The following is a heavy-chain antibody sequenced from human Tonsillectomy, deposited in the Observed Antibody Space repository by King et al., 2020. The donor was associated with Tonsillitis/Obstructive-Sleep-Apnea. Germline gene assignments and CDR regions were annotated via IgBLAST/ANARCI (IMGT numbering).Heavy chain of an antibody. D-gene: IGHD3-3*01. Sequence: VQLVESGGGLVQPGGSLRLSCAASGFTFSSYDMHWVRQTTGKGLEWVSVIGTAGDIFYSDSVKGRFTFSRENAKNSLYLQMNSLRVGDTAVYYCARAWSRVDDAFDNWGQGTMVTVSS. CDR2: IGTAGDI. J-gene: IGHJ3*02. CDR3: ARAWSRVDDAFDN. CDR1: GFTFSSYD. V-gene: IGHV3-13*04.